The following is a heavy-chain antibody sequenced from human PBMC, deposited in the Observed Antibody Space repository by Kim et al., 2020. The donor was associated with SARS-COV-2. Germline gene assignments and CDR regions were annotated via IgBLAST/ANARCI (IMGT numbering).Heavy chain of an antibody. V-gene: IGHV3-23*01. CDR1: GFSFSNYA. CDR3: GKDPNGDYLGAFDF. Sequence: GGSLRLSCAASGFSFSNYAMVWVRQGPRKGLEWVSGIRGSGGTTYYADSVRGRFTISRDNSKNTLYLQMNSLRGEDTAVYYCGKDPNGDYLGAFDFWGQGTMVSVSS. CDR2: IRGSGGTT. D-gene: IGHD4-17*01. J-gene: IGHJ3*01.